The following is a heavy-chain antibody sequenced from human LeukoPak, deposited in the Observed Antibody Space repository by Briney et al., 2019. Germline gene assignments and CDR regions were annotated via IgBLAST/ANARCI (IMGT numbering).Heavy chain of an antibody. V-gene: IGHV3-23*01. CDR3: ANDGAYYDSSTDAFDI. J-gene: IGHJ3*02. D-gene: IGHD3-22*01. Sequence: GGSLRLSCAASGFTFSSYGMSWVRQAPGRGLEWVSAISGSGGSTYYADSVKGRFIISRDNSKNTLYLQMNSLRAEDTAVYYCANDGAYYDSSTDAFDIWGQGTMVTVSS. CDR1: GFTFSSYG. CDR2: ISGSGGST.